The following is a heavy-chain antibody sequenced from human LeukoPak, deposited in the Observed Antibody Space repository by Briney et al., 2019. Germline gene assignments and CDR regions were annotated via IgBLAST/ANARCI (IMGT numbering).Heavy chain of an antibody. V-gene: IGHV1-2*02. J-gene: IGHJ6*03. CDR1: GYTFTSYG. D-gene: IGHD6-13*01. Sequence: ASVKVSCKASGYTFTSYGISWVRQAPGQGLEWMGWINPNSGGTNYAQKFQGRVTMTRDTSISTAYVELSRLRSDDTAVYYCARGEQQLGPYYYYYMDVWGKGTMVTVSS. CDR2: INPNSGGT. CDR3: ARGEQQLGPYYYYYMDV.